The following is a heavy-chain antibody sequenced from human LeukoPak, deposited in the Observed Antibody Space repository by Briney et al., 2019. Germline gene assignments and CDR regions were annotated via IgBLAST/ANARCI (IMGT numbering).Heavy chain of an antibody. CDR3: AKDLMGGWSLDY. Sequence: GRSLRLSCAASGFTFSSTHMHWVRQAPGKGLEWVAIISSDGSHKYYADSVKGRFTFSRDNSKNTLYLQMNGLRAEDTAVYYCAKDLMGGWSLDYWGQGTLVTVSS. J-gene: IGHJ4*02. CDR2: ISSDGSHK. CDR1: GFTFSSTH. D-gene: IGHD6-19*01. V-gene: IGHV3-30*18.